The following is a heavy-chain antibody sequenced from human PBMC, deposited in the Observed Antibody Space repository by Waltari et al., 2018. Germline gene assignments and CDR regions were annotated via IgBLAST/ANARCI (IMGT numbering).Heavy chain of an antibody. CDR2: LRTSGGT. J-gene: IGHJ4*02. CDR1: GDFLSNDH. D-gene: IGHD3-22*01. Sequence: HVQLPESGPGLVKPSETLSLTCTVSGDFLSNDHWIWIPQAPGKGLEWISYLRTSGGTKCTTSLESRVTVSVDTSKKQFSLRLTSVTAADTAVYYCARLPTKYYDSLGWGFFDQWGQGILVTVSS. CDR3: ARLPTKYYDSLGWGFFDQ. V-gene: IGHV4-4*08.